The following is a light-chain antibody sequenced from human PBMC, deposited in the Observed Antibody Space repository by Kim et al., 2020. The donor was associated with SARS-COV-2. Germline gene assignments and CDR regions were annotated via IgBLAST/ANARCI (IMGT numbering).Light chain of an antibody. Sequence: SYELTQPPSVSVSPGQTASITCSGDKLGDKYACWYQQKPGQSPVLVIYQDSKRPSGIPERFSGSNSGNTATLTISGTQAMVEADYYCQAWDSSTGGVFVG. CDR1: KLGDKY. J-gene: IGLJ2*01. CDR3: QAWDSSTGGV. CDR2: QDS. V-gene: IGLV3-1*01.